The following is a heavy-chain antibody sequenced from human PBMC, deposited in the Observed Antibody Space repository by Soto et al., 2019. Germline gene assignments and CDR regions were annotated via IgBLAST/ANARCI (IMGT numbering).Heavy chain of an antibody. CDR2: VIPIQGKA. J-gene: IGHJ6*03. CDR1: GDSLTSYI. D-gene: IGHD3-16*01. CDR3: AKSLVNVNRAYLDV. Sequence: QVQLVQSGAEVKKPGSSGRVSCEVSGDSLTSYIFTWVRQAPGQGLEWMGRVIPIQGKADYALKIQDRVTISANKSKNTVYMKLRSLIPEDTAVYYCAKSLVNVNRAYLDVWGKGTTVTVSS. V-gene: IGHV1-69*02.